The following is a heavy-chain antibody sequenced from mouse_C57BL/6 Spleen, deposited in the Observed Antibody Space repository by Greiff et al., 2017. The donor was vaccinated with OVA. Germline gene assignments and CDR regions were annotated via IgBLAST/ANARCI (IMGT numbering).Heavy chain of an antibody. D-gene: IGHD2-1*01. J-gene: IGHJ4*01. V-gene: IGHV5-4*03. Sequence: EVKLVESGGGLVKPGGSLKLSCAASGFTFSSYAMSWVRQTPEKRLEWVATISDGGSYTYYPDNVKGRFTISRDNAKNNLYLQMSHLKSEDTAMYYCARGNYGNYEAMDYWGQGTSVTVSS. CDR1: GFTFSSYA. CDR3: ARGNYGNYEAMDY. CDR2: ISDGGSYT.